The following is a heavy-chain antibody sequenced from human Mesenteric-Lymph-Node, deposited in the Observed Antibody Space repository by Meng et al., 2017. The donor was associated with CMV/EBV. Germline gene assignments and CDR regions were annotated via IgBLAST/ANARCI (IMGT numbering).Heavy chain of an antibody. V-gene: IGHV3-9*01. D-gene: IGHD3-3*01. CDR2: IAWNGGKI. CDR1: GFMFDDYA. CDR3: AKDIRPSIPILAVENYFDL. J-gene: IGHJ4*02. Sequence: SLKISCAASGFMFDDYAMHWVRHAPGRGLEWVSGIAWNGGKIEYAESVKGRFTISRDNARNSLYLQMIRLRPEDTALYYCAKDIRPSIPILAVENYFDLWGQGTLVTVSS.